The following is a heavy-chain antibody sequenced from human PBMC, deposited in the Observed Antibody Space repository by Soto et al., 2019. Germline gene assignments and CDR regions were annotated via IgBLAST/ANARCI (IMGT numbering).Heavy chain of an antibody. V-gene: IGHV3-74*01. J-gene: IGHJ4*02. CDR2: IDPDGSDT. D-gene: IGHD1-26*01. CDR3: ATMAGTYPY. Sequence: GGSLRLSCAASGFAFNRFPMHWVRQAPGKGLVWVARIDPDGSDTTYADSVEGRFTISRDNAKNIVYLQMSSLRAEDTALDYCATMAGTYPYWGQGTLVTVSS. CDR1: GFAFNRFP.